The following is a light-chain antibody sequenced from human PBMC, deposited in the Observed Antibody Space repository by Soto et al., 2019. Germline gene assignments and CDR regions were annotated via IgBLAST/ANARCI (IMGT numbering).Light chain of an antibody. J-gene: IGKJ5*01. V-gene: IGKV3-15*01. CDR1: ASVSSN. Sequence: EIVMTQSPATLSVSPGESATLSCSASASVSSNLAWYQQKPXQAPRLIFYGASTRANGIPARFSGSGSGTELTLTISSLQSEDFAVYYGQQYNSWPPITFGQGTRLEIK. CDR2: GAS. CDR3: QQYNSWPPIT.